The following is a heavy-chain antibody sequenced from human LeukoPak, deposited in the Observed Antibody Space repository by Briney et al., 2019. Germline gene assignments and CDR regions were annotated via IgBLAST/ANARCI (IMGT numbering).Heavy chain of an antibody. J-gene: IGHJ4*02. D-gene: IGHD3-3*01. V-gene: IGHV3-21*01. CDR2: ISSSSSYI. CDR1: GFTFSSYS. CDR3: ARDRTISGVVTIDY. Sequence: TGGSLRLSCAASGFTFSSYSMNWVRQAPGKGLEWVSSISSSSSYIYYADSVKGRFTISRDNAKNSLYLQMNSLRAEDTAVYYCARDRTISGVVTIDYWGQGTLVTVSS.